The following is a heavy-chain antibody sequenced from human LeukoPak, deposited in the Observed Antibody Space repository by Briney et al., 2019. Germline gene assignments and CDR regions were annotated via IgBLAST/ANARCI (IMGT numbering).Heavy chain of an antibody. CDR1: GGSISSSSYY. Sequence: TSETLSLTCTVSGGSISSSSYYCGWIRQPPGKGLEWIGSIYYSGSTYYNPSLKSRVTISVDTSKNQFSLKLSSVTAADTAVYYCARHPAKRGLRPTYYFGYWGQGTLVTVSS. J-gene: IGHJ4*02. CDR2: IYYSGST. D-gene: IGHD5-12*01. V-gene: IGHV4-39*01. CDR3: ARHPAKRGLRPTYYFGY.